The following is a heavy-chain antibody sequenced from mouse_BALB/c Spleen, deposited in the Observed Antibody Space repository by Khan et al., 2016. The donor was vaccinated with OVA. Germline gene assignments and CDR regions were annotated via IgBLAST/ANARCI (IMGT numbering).Heavy chain of an antibody. J-gene: IGHJ3*01. D-gene: IGHD2-14*01. V-gene: IGHV1-85*01. CDR1: GYTFPSYD. CDR3: ARGGYGGFAY. Sequence: QVQLQQSGAELVKPGASVKLSCKASGYTFPSYDINWVRQRPEQGLELIGWMFPGDGSTKYNENFKGKATMTTDKSSSTAYMQLSRLPSEDSGAYFCARGGYGGFAYWGQGTLVTVSA. CDR2: MFPGDGST.